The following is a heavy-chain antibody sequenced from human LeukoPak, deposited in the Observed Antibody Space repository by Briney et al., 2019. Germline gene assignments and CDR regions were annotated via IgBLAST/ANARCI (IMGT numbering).Heavy chain of an antibody. Sequence: TSETLSLTCAVYGGSFSGYYWSWIRQPPGKGLEWIGEINHSGSTNYNPSLKSRVTISVDTSKNQFSLKLSSVTAADTAVYYCARVDYYDSSGYYSLGYFDYLGQGTLVTVSS. CDR2: INHSGST. D-gene: IGHD3-22*01. CDR1: GGSFSGYY. J-gene: IGHJ4*02. V-gene: IGHV4-34*01. CDR3: ARVDYYDSSGYYSLGYFDY.